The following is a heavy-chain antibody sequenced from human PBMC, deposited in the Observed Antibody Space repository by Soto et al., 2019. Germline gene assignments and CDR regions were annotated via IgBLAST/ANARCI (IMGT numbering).Heavy chain of an antibody. Sequence: PGGSLRLSCTASGFTFGDYAMSWFRQAPGKGLERVGFIRSKAYGGTTEYDASVKGSFTISRDDSKSIAFLQMNSLKTEDTAVYYCTRDLTITGTTDWGQGTLVTVSS. D-gene: IGHD1-7*01. CDR2: IRSKAYGGTT. J-gene: IGHJ4*02. CDR1: GFTFGDYA. CDR3: TRDLTITGTTD. V-gene: IGHV3-49*03.